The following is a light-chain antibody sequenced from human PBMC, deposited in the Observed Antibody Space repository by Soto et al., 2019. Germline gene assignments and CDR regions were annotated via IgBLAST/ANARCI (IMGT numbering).Light chain of an antibody. CDR2: GAS. Sequence: IVLTQSPGTLSLSPGERATLSCRASQSVSSSYLAWYQQRPGQAPRLLIHGASNRATGIPDRFSGSGSGTDFTLTISRLEPEDFAVYYCQRYGSSPLTFGGGTKVEIK. CDR1: QSVSSSY. J-gene: IGKJ4*01. V-gene: IGKV3-20*01. CDR3: QRYGSSPLT.